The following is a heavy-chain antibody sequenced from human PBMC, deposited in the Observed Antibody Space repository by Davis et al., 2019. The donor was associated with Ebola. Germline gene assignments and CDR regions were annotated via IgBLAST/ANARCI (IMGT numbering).Heavy chain of an antibody. CDR3: ARRRWSSSGCIFS. V-gene: IGHV1-8*01. J-gene: IGHJ3*01. CDR2: MNPNSGNT. Sequence: AASVKVSCKASGYIFTSYDINWVRQATGQGLEWMGWMNPNSGNTGYARKFQDRVTMTRDTSMNTAYMEPSSLRSEDTAVYYCARRRWSSSGCIFSWGQGTMVTVSS. D-gene: IGHD3-22*01. CDR1: GYIFTSYD.